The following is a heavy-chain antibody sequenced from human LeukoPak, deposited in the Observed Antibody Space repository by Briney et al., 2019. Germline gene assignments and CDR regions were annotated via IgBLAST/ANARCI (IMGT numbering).Heavy chain of an antibody. CDR2: IWYDGSNK. CDR1: GFTFSSYD. Sequence: GGPLRLSCVTSGFTFSSYDMHWVRQAPGKGLEWVAVIWYDGSNKYYADSVKGRFTISRDNSKSTLYLQMNSLRAEDTAVYYCARDAPNDYYDSSGSPLDYWGQGTLVTVSS. V-gene: IGHV3-33*01. J-gene: IGHJ4*02. CDR3: ARDAPNDYYDSSGSPLDY. D-gene: IGHD3-22*01.